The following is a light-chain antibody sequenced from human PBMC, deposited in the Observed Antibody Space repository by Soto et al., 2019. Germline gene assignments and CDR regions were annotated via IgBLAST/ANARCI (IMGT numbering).Light chain of an antibody. CDR3: QQSYSTPPT. Sequence: DIQMTRSPSSLSASVEDRVIITCRASQSISNHLNWYQQTPGKAPKLLIYAASSLQSGVPSRFSGSGSGTDFTLTISSLHPEDSATYYCQQSYSTPPTFGQGTKVDIK. CDR2: AAS. J-gene: IGKJ1*01. V-gene: IGKV1-39*01. CDR1: QSISNH.